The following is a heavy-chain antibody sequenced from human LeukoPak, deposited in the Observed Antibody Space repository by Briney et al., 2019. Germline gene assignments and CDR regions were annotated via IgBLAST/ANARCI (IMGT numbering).Heavy chain of an antibody. J-gene: IGHJ4*02. CDR1: GGSISSSSYY. D-gene: IGHD2-15*01. Sequence: SETLSLTCTVSGGSISSSSYYWGWIRQPPGKGLEWIGSIYYSGSTYYNPSLKSRVTISVDTSKNQFSLKLSSVTAADTAVYYCARGPVYCSGGSCYYFDYWGQGTLVTVSS. CDR3: ARGPVYCSGGSCYYFDY. CDR2: IYYSGST. V-gene: IGHV4-39*07.